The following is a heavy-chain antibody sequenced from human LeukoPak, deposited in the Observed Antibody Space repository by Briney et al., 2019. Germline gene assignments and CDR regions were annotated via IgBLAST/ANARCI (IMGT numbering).Heavy chain of an antibody. J-gene: IGHJ4*02. V-gene: IGHV3-23*01. CDR2: ISGSGGST. Sequence: PGGSLRLSGAASGFTFSSYAMSWVRQAPGKGLEWVSAISGSGGSTYYADSVKGRFTISRDNSKNTLYLQMNSLRAEDTAVYYCATAGTIVVVPAAIDYWGQGTLVTVSS. CDR3: ATAGTIVVVPAAIDY. CDR1: GFTFSSYA. D-gene: IGHD2-2*01.